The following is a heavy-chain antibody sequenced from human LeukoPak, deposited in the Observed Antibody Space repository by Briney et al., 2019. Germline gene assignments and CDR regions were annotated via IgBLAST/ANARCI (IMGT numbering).Heavy chain of an antibody. CDR1: GFTFSNYG. Sequence: PGRSLRLSCAASGFTFSNYGMYWVRQAPGKGLEWVATIWYDGSNKYYADSVKVRFTISRDNSKNTLYLQMNSLRAEDTAIYYCAKNTVAMTTVTTYFDYCGQGTLVTVSS. CDR2: IWYDGSNK. CDR3: AKNTVAMTTVTTYFDY. V-gene: IGHV3-33*06. J-gene: IGHJ4*02. D-gene: IGHD4-17*01.